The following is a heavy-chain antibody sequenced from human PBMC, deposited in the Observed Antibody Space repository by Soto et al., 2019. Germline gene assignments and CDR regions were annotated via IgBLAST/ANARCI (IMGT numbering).Heavy chain of an antibody. J-gene: IGHJ4*02. V-gene: IGHV3-23*01. CDR1: GFTFNNYA. D-gene: IGHD3-10*01. Sequence: EVQLLESGGGLVQPGGSLRLSCAASGFTFNNYAMSWVRQAPGKGLEWVSVISGSGQRTSYADSVKGRFTVSSDNSKNTVDLHMKSLRAEHTAVYYCAKDSYHGSGSYITPYYFDSWGQGTLITVSS. CDR2: ISGSGQRT. CDR3: AKDSYHGSGSYITPYYFDS.